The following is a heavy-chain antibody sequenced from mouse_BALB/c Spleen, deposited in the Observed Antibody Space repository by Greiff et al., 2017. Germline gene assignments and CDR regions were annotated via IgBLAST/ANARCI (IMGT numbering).Heavy chain of an antibody. V-gene: IGHV5-6-4*01. CDR3: TKIYDGYQAFAY. CDR1: GFTFSSYT. D-gene: IGHD2-3*01. Sequence: EVQLVESGGGLVKPGGSLKLSCAASGFTFSSYTMSWVRQTPEKRLEWVATISSGGSYTYYPDSVKGRFTISRDNAKNTLYLQMSSLKSEDTAMYYCTKIYDGYQAFAYWGQGTLVTVSA. J-gene: IGHJ3*01. CDR2: ISSGGSYT.